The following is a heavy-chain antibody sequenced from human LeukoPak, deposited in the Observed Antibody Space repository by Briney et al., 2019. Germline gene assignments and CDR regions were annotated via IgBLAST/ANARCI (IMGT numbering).Heavy chain of an antibody. CDR1: GGSISSSTYY. CDR2: IYYSGST. CDR3: ARRSITMRARPFDY. J-gene: IGHJ4*02. D-gene: IGHD3-22*01. Sequence: LETLSLTCTVSGGSISSSTYYWGWIRQPPGKGLEWIGTIYYSGSTYYNPSLKSRVTISVDTSKNQFSLKLSSVTAADTAVYYCARRSITMRARPFDYWGQGTLVTVSS. V-gene: IGHV4-39*07.